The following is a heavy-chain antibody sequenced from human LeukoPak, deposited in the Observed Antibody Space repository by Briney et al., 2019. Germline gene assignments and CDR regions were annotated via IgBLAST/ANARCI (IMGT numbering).Heavy chain of an antibody. D-gene: IGHD6-19*01. CDR2: IYYSGST. CDR3: ARLKKGYSSGWYYYYYYYMDV. V-gene: IGHV4-59*01. Sequence: SETLSLTCTVSGGSISSYYWSWIRQPPGKGLEWIGYIYYSGSTNYNPSLKSRVTISVDTSKNQFSLKLSSVTAADTAVYYCARLKKGYSSGWYYYYYYYMDVWGKGTTVTVSS. J-gene: IGHJ6*03. CDR1: GGSISSYY.